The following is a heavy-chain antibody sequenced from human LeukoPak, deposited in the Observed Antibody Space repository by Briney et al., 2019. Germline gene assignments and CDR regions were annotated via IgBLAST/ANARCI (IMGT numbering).Heavy chain of an antibody. CDR2: ISGNGGTT. D-gene: IGHD5-12*01. Sequence: GGCLRLSCAASGFTFSDYAISWVRQAPGKGLEWVSAISGNGGTTYYADSVKGRFTISRDKSKNTLSLQKNSLRAEDTALYYCAKGQGYSASPAAFSFDYWGQGTLVTVSS. CDR3: AKGQGYSASPAAFSFDY. CDR1: GFTFSDYA. V-gene: IGHV3-23*01. J-gene: IGHJ4*02.